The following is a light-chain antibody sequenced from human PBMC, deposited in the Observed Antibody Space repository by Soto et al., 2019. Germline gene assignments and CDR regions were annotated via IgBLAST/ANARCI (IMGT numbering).Light chain of an antibody. CDR2: AAS. V-gene: IGKV1-39*01. J-gene: IGKJ4*01. Sequence: DIQMTQSPSSLSASVGDRFSITCLASQSISSYLNWYQQKPGKAPKLLIYAASSLQSGVPSRFSGSGSGTDFALTITSLQAEDFATYYCQQLRMYPSTFGGGTKVDI. CDR3: QQLRMYPST. CDR1: QSISSY.